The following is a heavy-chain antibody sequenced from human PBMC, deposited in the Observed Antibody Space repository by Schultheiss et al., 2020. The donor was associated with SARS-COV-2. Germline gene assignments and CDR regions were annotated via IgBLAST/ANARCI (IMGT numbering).Heavy chain of an antibody. V-gene: IGHV3-7*01. Sequence: GGSLRLSCAASGFTFSSYWMSWVRQAPGKGLEWVANIKQDGSEKYYVDSVKGRFTISRDNAKNSLYLQMNSLRAEDTAVYYCARTRSGELERKGINDYWGQGTLVTVSS. CDR2: IKQDGSEK. CDR3: ARTRSGELERKGINDY. J-gene: IGHJ4*02. CDR1: GFTFSSYW. D-gene: IGHD1-1*01.